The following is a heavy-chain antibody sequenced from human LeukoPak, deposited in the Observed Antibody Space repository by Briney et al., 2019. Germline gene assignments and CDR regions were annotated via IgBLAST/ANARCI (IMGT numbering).Heavy chain of an antibody. CDR2: VSAEGTNT. D-gene: IGHD2/OR15-2a*01. CDR1: GFTFNKYW. V-gene: IGHV3-74*01. Sequence: GGCLRLSCAASGFTFNKYWLHWVRQVPGKGLMWVSRVSAEGTNTDYADSVRGRFTISRDNAKNSLYLQMNSLRAEDTAVYSCARGPILGDLWGQGTLVIVSS. CDR3: ARGPILGDL. J-gene: IGHJ5*02.